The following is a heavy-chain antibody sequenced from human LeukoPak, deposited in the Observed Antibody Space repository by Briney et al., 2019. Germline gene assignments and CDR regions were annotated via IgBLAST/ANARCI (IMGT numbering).Heavy chain of an antibody. V-gene: IGHV1-2*02. CDR3: ARANWNGLYYFDY. D-gene: IGHD1-1*01. J-gene: IGHJ4*02. CDR1: GYTFTGYY. CDR2: INPNSGST. Sequence: EASVKVSCKASGYTFTGYYMHWVRQAPGQGLEWMGWINPNSGSTNYAQKFQGRVTMTRDTSISTAYMELSRLRSDDTAVYYCARANWNGLYYFDYWGQGTLVTVSS.